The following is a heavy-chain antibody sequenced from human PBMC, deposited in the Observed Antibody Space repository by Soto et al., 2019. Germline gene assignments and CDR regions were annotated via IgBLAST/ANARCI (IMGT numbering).Heavy chain of an antibody. CDR3: ARVPGTYYDILTGYLPTDAFDI. J-gene: IGHJ3*02. D-gene: IGHD3-9*01. V-gene: IGHV4-59*01. CDR2: IYYSGST. CDR1: GGSISSYC. Sequence: SETRSRTWTVSGGSISSYCWSGIRQPPGKGLEWIGYIYYSGSTNYNPSLKSRVTISVDTSKNQFSLKLSSVTAADTAVYYCARVPGTYYDILTGYLPTDAFDIWGQGTMVTVSS.